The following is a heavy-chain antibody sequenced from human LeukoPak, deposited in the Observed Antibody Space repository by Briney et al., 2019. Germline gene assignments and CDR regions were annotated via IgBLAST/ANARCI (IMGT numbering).Heavy chain of an antibody. CDR1: GFTFSSYW. J-gene: IGHJ4*02. CDR2: INSVGSST. Sequence: PGGSLRLSCAASGFTFSSYWMHWVRQAPGKGLVWVSRINSVGSSTSYADSVKGRFTISRDNAKNTLYLQMNSLRAEDTAVYYCARVNHMAAAIDYWGQGTLVTVSS. D-gene: IGHD6-13*01. CDR3: ARVNHMAAAIDY. V-gene: IGHV3-74*01.